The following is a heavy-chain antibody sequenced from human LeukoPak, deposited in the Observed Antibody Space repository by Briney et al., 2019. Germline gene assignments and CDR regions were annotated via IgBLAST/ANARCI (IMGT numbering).Heavy chain of an antibody. CDR3: ARAHWFLDYGDHPAVRNWFDP. Sequence: SETLSLTCAVYGGSFSAYYWTWIRQSPDKGVERIGEIDHSGSTYYNPSLKSRVTISVDTSKNQFSLKLSSVTAADTAFYYCARAHWFLDYGDHPAVRNWFDPWGQGTLVTVSS. CDR1: GGSFSAYY. D-gene: IGHD4-17*01. V-gene: IGHV4-34*01. CDR2: IDHSGST. J-gene: IGHJ5*02.